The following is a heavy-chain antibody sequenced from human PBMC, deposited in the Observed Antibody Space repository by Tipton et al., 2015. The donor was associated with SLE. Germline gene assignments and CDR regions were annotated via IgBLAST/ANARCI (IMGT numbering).Heavy chain of an antibody. J-gene: IGHJ5*02. V-gene: IGHV3-7*01. CDR1: GFAFSTYW. Sequence: SLRLSCAASGFAFSTYWLSWVRQAPGKGLEWVANTNEDGSEKYYVDSVKGRFTISRDNAKNSVHLQMNSLRAEDTAVYYCAKDGGQQLVTWGQGTLVNVSS. CDR2: TNEDGSEK. D-gene: IGHD6-13*01. CDR3: AKDGGQQLVT.